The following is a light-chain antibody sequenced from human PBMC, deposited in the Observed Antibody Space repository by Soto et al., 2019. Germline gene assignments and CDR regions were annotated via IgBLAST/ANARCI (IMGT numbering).Light chain of an antibody. J-gene: IGKJ1*01. CDR1: QSVSSN. CDR2: GAS. CDR3: QQYNNWPPVT. V-gene: IGKV3-15*01. Sequence: EIVMTQSPATLSVSPGERATLSCRASQSVSSNLAWYQQKPGQAPRLLIYGASTRATGIPARFSGSGSGTEFTLTINSLQSEDFAVYYCQQYNNWPPVTFGQGTKVEIK.